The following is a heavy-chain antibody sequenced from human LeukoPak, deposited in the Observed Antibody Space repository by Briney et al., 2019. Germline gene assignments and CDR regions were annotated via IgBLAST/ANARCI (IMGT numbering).Heavy chain of an antibody. J-gene: IGHJ5*02. CDR2: IHYIGTT. CDR1: GGSISTYY. Sequence: SETLSLTCTVSGGSISTYYWSWIRQPPGKGLEWIGYIHYIGTTNYNPSLKSRVTMSVDTSKNQFSLKLGSVTAADTAVYFCARHLGGGNSANWFDPWGQGTLVTVSS. V-gene: IGHV4-59*08. CDR3: ARHLGGGNSANWFDP. D-gene: IGHD4-23*01.